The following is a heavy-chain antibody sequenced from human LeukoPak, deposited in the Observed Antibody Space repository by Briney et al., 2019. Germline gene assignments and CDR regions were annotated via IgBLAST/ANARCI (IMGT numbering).Heavy chain of an antibody. D-gene: IGHD3-10*02. Sequence: GGSLRLSCAASGFTFSSYSMNWVRKAPGKGLEWVSYISSSSSTIYYADSVKGRLTISRDNAKNSLYLQMNSLRAEDTAVYYCAELGITMIGGVWGKGTTVTISS. J-gene: IGHJ6*04. CDR2: ISSSSSTI. V-gene: IGHV3-48*01. CDR1: GFTFSSYS. CDR3: AELGITMIGGV.